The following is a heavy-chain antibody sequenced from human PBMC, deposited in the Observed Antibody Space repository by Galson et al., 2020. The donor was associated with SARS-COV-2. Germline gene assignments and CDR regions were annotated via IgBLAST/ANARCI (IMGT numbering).Heavy chain of an antibody. V-gene: IGHV3-21*01. CDR1: GFPFISYS. J-gene: IGHJ6*02. CDR3: ARVGDMATTPTDYYYYGLDV. D-gene: IGHD3-16*01. Sequence: GESLKISCAASGFPFISYSMNWVRQAPGKGLEWVSSISAGSTYIYYADSVKGRFTISRDNTKNSLFLQMNSLRAEDTAVYYCARVGDMATTPTDYYYYGLDVWGQGTTVTVSS. CDR2: ISAGSTYI.